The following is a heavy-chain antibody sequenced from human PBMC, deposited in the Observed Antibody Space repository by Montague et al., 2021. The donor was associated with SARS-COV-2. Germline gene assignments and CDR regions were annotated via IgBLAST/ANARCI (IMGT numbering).Heavy chain of an antibody. D-gene: IGHD4-17*01. Sequence: SLRLSCAASGFTFDDYTMHWVRQAPGKDLEWVSLISWDGGITEYADSVKARFTISRDNSKNSLYLQMNSLRTEDTALYYCAKDINRLGYGDYLFDYWGQGTLVTVSS. CDR1: GFTFDDYT. V-gene: IGHV3-43*01. CDR2: ISWDGGIT. CDR3: AKDINRLGYGDYLFDY. J-gene: IGHJ4*02.